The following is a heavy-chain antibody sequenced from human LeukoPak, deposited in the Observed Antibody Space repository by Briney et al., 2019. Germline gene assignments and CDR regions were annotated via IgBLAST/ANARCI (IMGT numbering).Heavy chain of an antibody. J-gene: IGHJ4*02. V-gene: IGHV3-9*01. CDR3: AKDKWYDSSDYFDY. Sequence: GGSLRLSCAASGFTFDDYAMHWVRQAPGKGLEWVSGISWNSGSIGYADSVKGRFTISRDNAKNSLYLQMNSLRAEDTALYYCAKDKWYDSSDYFDYWGQGTLVTVPS. CDR1: GFTFDDYA. CDR2: ISWNSGSI. D-gene: IGHD3-22*01.